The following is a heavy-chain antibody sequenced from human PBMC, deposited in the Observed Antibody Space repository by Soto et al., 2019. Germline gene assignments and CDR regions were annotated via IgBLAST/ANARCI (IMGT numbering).Heavy chain of an antibody. J-gene: IGHJ4*02. CDR3: ATRLNFDY. Sequence: EVQLVESGGCLVQPGGSLRLSCAASGFTFSDHYMDWVRQAPGKGLEWVGRTRNKANSYTTEYAASVKGRFTISRDDSKNSLYLQMNSLKTEDTALYYCATRLNFDYWGQGTLVTVSS. CDR2: TRNKANSYTT. V-gene: IGHV3-72*01. CDR1: GFTFSDHY. D-gene: IGHD2-8*01.